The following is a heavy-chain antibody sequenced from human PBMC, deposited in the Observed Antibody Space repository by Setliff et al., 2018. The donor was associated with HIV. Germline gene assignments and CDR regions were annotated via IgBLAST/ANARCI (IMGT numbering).Heavy chain of an antibody. CDR1: GFTFNTYW. J-gene: IGHJ6*03. D-gene: IGHD1-1*01. CDR3: ARGRFTILRGYYYYYMDL. Sequence: PGGSLRLSCAASGFTFNTYWMTWVRQAPGKGLEWVANMNQNGGDKNYVDFVKGRFAISRDNAKNSLSLQMNSLRAEDTAVYYCARGRFTILRGYYYYYMDLWGKGTTVTVS. V-gene: IGHV3-7*01. CDR2: MNQNGGDK.